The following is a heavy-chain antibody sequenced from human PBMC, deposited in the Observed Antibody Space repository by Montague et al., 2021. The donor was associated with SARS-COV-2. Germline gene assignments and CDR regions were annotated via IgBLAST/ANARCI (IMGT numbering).Heavy chain of an antibody. J-gene: IGHJ4*02. CDR1: GGSFGDDH. Sequence: SETLSLTCAVYGGSFGDDHWSWIRQPPGKGLEWIGDIKQSGSTNXNPSLKSRVTISVDTSKNQFSLKLTSVTAADTAVYFCARGHLSVSMIVVVFTSASYYFDYWGQGAQVTVSS. V-gene: IGHV4-34*01. D-gene: IGHD3-22*01. CDR2: IKQSGST. CDR3: ARGHLSVSMIVVVFTSASYYFDY.